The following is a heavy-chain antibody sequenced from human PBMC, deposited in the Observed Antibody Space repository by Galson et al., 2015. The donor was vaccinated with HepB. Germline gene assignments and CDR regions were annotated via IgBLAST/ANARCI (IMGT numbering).Heavy chain of an antibody. J-gene: IGHJ4*02. CDR1: GYSISSGYH. CDR2: IYRSGIT. Sequence: TLSLTCTVSGYSISSGYHWGWIRQPPGKGLEWIASIYRSGITYYNPSLKSRVTMSVDTSKNQFSLKLSSVTAADTAVYYCARVNWTFDYWGQGTLVTVSS. V-gene: IGHV4-38-2*02. D-gene: IGHD3/OR15-3a*01. CDR3: ARVNWTFDY.